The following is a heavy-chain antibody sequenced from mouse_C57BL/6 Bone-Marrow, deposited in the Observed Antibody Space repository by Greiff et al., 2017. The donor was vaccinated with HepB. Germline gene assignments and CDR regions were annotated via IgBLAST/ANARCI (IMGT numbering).Heavy chain of an antibody. CDR1: GYTFTNYW. Sequence: VQLQQSGAELVRPGTSVKMSCKASGYTFTNYWIGWAKQRPGHGLEWIGDIYPGGGYTNYNEKFKGKATLTADKSSSTAYMQFSSLTSEDSAIYYCARYDGRSSYTMDYSGQRTSVTPSS. V-gene: IGHV1-63*01. D-gene: IGHD2-3*01. CDR3: ARYDGRSSYTMDY. CDR2: IYPGGGYT. J-gene: IGHJ4*01.